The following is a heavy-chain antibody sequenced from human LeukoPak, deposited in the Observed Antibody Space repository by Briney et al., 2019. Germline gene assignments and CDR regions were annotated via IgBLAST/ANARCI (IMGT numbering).Heavy chain of an antibody. Sequence: ASVKVSCKASGYTFTSYGISWVRQAPGQGLEWMGWISAYNGNTNYAQKIQGRVTMTTDTSTSTAYMELRSLRSDDTAVYYCTRASEYSSSSDWFDPWGQGTLVTVSS. V-gene: IGHV1-18*01. CDR1: GYTFTSYG. CDR3: TRASEYSSSSDWFDP. J-gene: IGHJ5*02. D-gene: IGHD6-6*01. CDR2: ISAYNGNT.